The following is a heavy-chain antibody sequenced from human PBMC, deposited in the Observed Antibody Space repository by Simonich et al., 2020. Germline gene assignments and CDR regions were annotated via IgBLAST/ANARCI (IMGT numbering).Heavy chain of an antibody. CDR2: IYYSGST. J-gene: IGHJ3*02. V-gene: IGHV4-39*01. D-gene: IGHD6-13*01. Sequence: QLQLQESGPGLVKPSETLSLTFTVSGGSISSSSYYWGWIRQPPGKGLEWMGSIYYSGSTYYNPSLKSRYTISVDTSKNQFSLKLSSVTAADTAVYYCARHAGFAFDIWGQGTMVTVSS. CDR3: ARHAGFAFDI. CDR1: GGSISSSSYY.